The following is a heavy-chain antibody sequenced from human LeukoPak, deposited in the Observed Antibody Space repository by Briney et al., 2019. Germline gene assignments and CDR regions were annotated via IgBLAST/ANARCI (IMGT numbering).Heavy chain of an antibody. CDR3: AKDNYYNGSGAFDI. D-gene: IGHD3-10*01. CDR2: ISGDGGST. V-gene: IGHV3-43*02. CDR1: GFTFDDYA. Sequence: TGGSLRLSCAASGFTFDDYAMHWVRQAPGKGLEWVSLISGDGGSTYYADSVKGRFTISRDNAKNSLYLQMNSLRAEDMALYYCAKDNYYNGSGAFDIWGQGTMVTVSS. J-gene: IGHJ3*02.